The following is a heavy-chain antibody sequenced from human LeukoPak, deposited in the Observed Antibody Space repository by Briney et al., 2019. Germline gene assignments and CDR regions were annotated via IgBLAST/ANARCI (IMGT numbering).Heavy chain of an antibody. CDR3: ARPIVGATRDGIFAY. CDR1: GYTFTGYY. D-gene: IGHD1-26*01. V-gene: IGHV1-2*02. Sequence: RASVKVSCKASGYTFTGYYMHWVRQAPGQGLEWMGWINPNSGGTNYAQKFQGRVTMTRDTSISTAYMELSRLRSDDTAVYYCARPIVGATRDGIFAYWGQGTLVTVSS. CDR2: INPNSGGT. J-gene: IGHJ4*02.